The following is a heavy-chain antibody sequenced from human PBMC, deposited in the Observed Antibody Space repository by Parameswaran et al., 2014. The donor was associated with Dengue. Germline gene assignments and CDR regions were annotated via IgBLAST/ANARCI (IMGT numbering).Heavy chain of an antibody. D-gene: IGHD3-10*01. CDR3: ARVGVTMARGDNWFDP. V-gene: IGHV1-46*01. CDR2: INPSGGST. Sequence: WVRQAPGQGLEWMGIINPSGGSTSYAQKFQGRVTMTRDTSTSTVYMELSSLRSEDTAVYYCARVGVTMARGDNWFDPWGQGTLVTVSS. J-gene: IGHJ5*02.